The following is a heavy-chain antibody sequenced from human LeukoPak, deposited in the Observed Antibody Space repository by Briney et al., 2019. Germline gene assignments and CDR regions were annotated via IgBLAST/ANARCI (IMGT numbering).Heavy chain of an antibody. D-gene: IGHD1-26*01. CDR2: IYHSGST. J-gene: IGHJ4*02. V-gene: IGHV4-30-4*07. Sequence: SETLSLTCAVSGVSISRGGYSWSWIRQPPGKGLEWIGYIYHSGSTNYNPSLKSRVTISVDTSKNQFSLKLSSVTAADTAVYYCARGKRRWSVGYYFDYWGQGTLVTVSS. CDR1: GVSISRGGYS. CDR3: ARGKRRWSVGYYFDY.